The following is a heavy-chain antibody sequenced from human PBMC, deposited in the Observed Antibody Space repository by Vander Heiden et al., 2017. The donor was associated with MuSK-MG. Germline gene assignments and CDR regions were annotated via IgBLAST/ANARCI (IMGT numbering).Heavy chain of an antibody. D-gene: IGHD6-19*01. Sequence: QVTLKETGPVLVKPTETLTLTCTVSGFQPSNARMGVSWIRQPPGKALEWLAHIFSNDEKSYSTSLKSRLTISKDTSKSQVVLTMTNMDPVDTATYYCARILGSSGWYEWWYFDLWGRGTLVTVSS. V-gene: IGHV2-26*01. CDR3: ARILGSSGWYEWWYFDL. J-gene: IGHJ2*01. CDR2: IFSNDEK. CDR1: GFQPSNARMG.